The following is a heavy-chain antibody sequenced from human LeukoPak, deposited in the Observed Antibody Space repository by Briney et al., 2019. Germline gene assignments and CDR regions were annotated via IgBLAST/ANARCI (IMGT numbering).Heavy chain of an antibody. D-gene: IGHD2-15*01. V-gene: IGHV3-66*01. CDR2: IYSGGST. J-gene: IGHJ3*02. CDR1: GFTVSSNY. Sequence: PGGSLRLSCAASGFTVSSNYMSWVRQAPGKGLEWVSVIYSGGSTYYADSVKGRFTISRDNSKNTLYLQMNSPRAEDTAVYYCARGLVAANDAFDIWGQGTMVTVSS. CDR3: ARGLVAANDAFDI.